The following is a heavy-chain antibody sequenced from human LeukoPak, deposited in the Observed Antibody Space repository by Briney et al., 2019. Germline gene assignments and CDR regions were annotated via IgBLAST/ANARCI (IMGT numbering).Heavy chain of an antibody. Sequence: PGGSLRLSCAASGFTVSSNYMSWVRQAPGKGLEWVSVIYSGGSTYYADSVKGRFTISRDNSKNTLYLQMNSLRAEDTAVYYCAREPRAAAIYYYGMDVWGQGTTVTVSS. CDR3: AREPRAAAIYYYGMDV. D-gene: IGHD6-13*01. J-gene: IGHJ6*02. CDR1: GFTVSSNY. CDR2: IYSGGST. V-gene: IGHV3-66*01.